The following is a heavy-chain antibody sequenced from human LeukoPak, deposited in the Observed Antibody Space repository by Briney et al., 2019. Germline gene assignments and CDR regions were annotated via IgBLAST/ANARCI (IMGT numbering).Heavy chain of an antibody. CDR2: IYYSGST. J-gene: IGHJ5*02. CDR1: GGSISSYY. Sequence: SETLSLTCTVSGGSISSYYWSWIRQPPGKGLEWIGYIYYSGSTNYNPSLKSRVTISVDTSKNQFSLKLSSVTAADTAVYYCASCVWGSGNWFDPWGQGTLVTVSS. V-gene: IGHV4-59*12. D-gene: IGHD3-16*01. CDR3: ASCVWGSGNWFDP.